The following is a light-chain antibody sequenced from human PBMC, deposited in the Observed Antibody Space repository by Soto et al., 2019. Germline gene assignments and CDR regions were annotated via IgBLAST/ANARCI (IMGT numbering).Light chain of an antibody. CDR2: GAY. CDR1: QSVSNNY. J-gene: IGKJ1*01. Sequence: EIVLTQSPATLSLSPGERATLSCRASQSVSNNYLAWYQQKPGQAPRLLIYGAYTRATGIQDRFSGSGSGTDFTLTIRRLEPEDFAVYYCQQYGSSPRTFGQGTKVDI. V-gene: IGKV3-20*01. CDR3: QQYGSSPRT.